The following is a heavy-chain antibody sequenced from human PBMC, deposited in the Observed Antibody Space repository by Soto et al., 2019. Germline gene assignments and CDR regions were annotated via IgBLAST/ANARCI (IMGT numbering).Heavy chain of an antibody. D-gene: IGHD3-10*01. J-gene: IGHJ4*02. CDR1: GYTFTSYY. CDR2: INPSGGGT. V-gene: IGHV1-46*01. CDR3: ARSNYYGSGSPYYFDY. Sequence: ASVKVSCKASGYTFTSYYMHWVRQAPGQGLEWMGIINPSGGGTSYAQKFQGRVTMTRDTSTSTVYMELSSLRSEDTAVYYCARSNYYGSGSPYYFDYWGQGTLVTVSS.